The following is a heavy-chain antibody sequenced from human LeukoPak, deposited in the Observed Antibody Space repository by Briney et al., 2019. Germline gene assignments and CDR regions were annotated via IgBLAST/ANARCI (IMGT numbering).Heavy chain of an antibody. J-gene: IGHJ4*02. D-gene: IGHD3-22*01. CDR3: ARAGVWYYDSSGSPLDY. Sequence: ASVKVSCKASGYTFTSYGISWVRQAPGQVVEWMGWISAYNGNTNYAQKLQGRVTMTTDTSTSTAYMELRSLRSDDTAVYYCARAGVWYYDSSGSPLDYWGQGTLVTVSS. V-gene: IGHV1-18*01. CDR2: ISAYNGNT. CDR1: GYTFTSYG.